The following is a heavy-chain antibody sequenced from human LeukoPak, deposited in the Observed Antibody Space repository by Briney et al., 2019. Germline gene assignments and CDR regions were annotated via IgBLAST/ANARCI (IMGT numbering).Heavy chain of an antibody. CDR2: IYYSGST. CDR3: ARQLRFLEWLLIDY. Sequence: SETLSLTCTVSGGSISSYYWSWIRQPPGKGLEWIGYIYYSGSTNYNPSLKSRVTISVDTSKNHFSLKLSSVTAADTAVYYCARQLRFLEWLLIDYWGQGTLVTVSS. CDR1: GGSISSYY. J-gene: IGHJ4*02. D-gene: IGHD3-3*01. V-gene: IGHV4-59*01.